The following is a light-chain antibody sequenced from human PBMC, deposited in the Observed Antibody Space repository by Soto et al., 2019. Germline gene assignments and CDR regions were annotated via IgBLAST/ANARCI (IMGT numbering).Light chain of an antibody. CDR1: QSLNIW. J-gene: IGKJ2*01. V-gene: IGKV1-5*03. Sequence: DIEMTQSPSTPSASVGDRVTITCRATQSLNIWLAWYQQKPGKAPKLLISKASSLGSGVPSRFSGSGSGTEFSLTISSLQPDDFATYYCQQYKAYSYTFGQGTKLEMK. CDR3: QQYKAYSYT. CDR2: KAS.